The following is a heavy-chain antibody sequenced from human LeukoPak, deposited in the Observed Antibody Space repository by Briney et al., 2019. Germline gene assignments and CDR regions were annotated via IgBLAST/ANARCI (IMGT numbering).Heavy chain of an antibody. V-gene: IGHV3-21*06. CDR2: ICTGSRYI. J-gene: IGHJ5*02. D-gene: IGHD2-2*01. CDR3: ARADCSSSTCYLRRSWLDP. Sequence: GGSLRLSCAASGFTLSNYDMNWVRQAPGEGLWWGSSICTGSRYIYYTDSLRGRFTISRDDATNTLYLQMNSLRAEDTAVYYCARADCSSSTCYLRRSWLDPWGQGTLVTVSS. CDR1: GFTLSNYD.